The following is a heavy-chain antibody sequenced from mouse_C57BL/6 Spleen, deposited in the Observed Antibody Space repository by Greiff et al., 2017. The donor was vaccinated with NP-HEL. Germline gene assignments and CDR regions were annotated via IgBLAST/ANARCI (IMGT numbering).Heavy chain of an antibody. D-gene: IGHD3-3*01. Sequence: EVQLQESGGGLVQPGGSLKLSCAASGFTFSDYYMYWVRQTPEKRLEWVAYISNGGGSTYYPDTVKGRFTISRDNAKNTLYLQMSRLKSEDTAMYYCARAGLAHFDYWGQGTTLTVSS. J-gene: IGHJ2*01. CDR1: GFTFSDYY. CDR2: ISNGGGST. CDR3: ARAGLAHFDY. V-gene: IGHV5-12*01.